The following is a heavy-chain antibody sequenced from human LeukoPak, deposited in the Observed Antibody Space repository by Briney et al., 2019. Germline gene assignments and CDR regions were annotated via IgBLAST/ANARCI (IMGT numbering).Heavy chain of an antibody. CDR3: ARGFSKYPTYHAFDI. CDR1: GGSVSSGTYY. V-gene: IGHV4-61*01. D-gene: IGHD2-2*02. J-gene: IGHJ3*02. CDR2: IYYSGIT. Sequence: SETLSLTCTVSGGSVSSGTYYWVWIRQPPGKGLEWIGYIYYSGITNYNPSLKSRVTISVDTSKNQFSLKLSSVTAEDTAVYYCARGFSKYPTYHAFDIWGQGTMVTVSS.